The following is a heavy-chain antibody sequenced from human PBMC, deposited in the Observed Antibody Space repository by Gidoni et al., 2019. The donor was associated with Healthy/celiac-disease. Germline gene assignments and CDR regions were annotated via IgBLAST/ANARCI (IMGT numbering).Heavy chain of an antibody. V-gene: IGHV3-33*01. J-gene: IGHJ3*02. Sequence: QVQLVESGGGVVQPGRSLRLSCAASGFTFSSSGLHWVRPAPGQGLEWVAVIWYDGSNKDYADSVKGRFTISRDNSKNTLYLQMNSLRAEDTAVYYCAREQRHTIFGVVIIPGPRGENAFDIWGQGTMVTVSS. CDR1: GFTFSSSG. CDR3: AREQRHTIFGVVIIPGPRGENAFDI. D-gene: IGHD3-3*01. CDR2: IWYDGSNK.